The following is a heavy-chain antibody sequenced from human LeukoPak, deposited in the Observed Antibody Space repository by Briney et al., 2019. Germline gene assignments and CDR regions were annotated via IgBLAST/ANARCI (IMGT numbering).Heavy chain of an antibody. Sequence: GASVKVSCKASGYTFTGYYMHWVRQAPGQGLEWMGWINPNSGGTNYAQKFQGRVTMTRDTSISTAYRELSRLRSDDTAVYYCARGGGGLYSYGYFDGMDVWGQGTTVTVSS. J-gene: IGHJ6*02. V-gene: IGHV1-2*02. CDR1: GYTFTGYY. CDR3: ARGGGGLYSYGYFDGMDV. D-gene: IGHD5-18*01. CDR2: INPNSGGT.